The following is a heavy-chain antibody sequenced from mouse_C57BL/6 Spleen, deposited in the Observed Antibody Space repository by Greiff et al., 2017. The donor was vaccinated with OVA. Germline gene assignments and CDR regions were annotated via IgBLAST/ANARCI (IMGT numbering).Heavy chain of an antibody. V-gene: IGHV1-64*01. D-gene: IGHD2-4*01. CDR3: ARDDYDEGWYFDV. J-gene: IGHJ1*03. Sequence: LQQPGAELVKPGASVKLSCKASGYTFTSSWMHWVKQRPGQGLEWIGMIHPNSGSTNYNEKFKSKATLTVDKSSSTAYMQLSSLTSEDSAVYYCARDDYDEGWYFDVWGTGTTVTVSS. CDR1: GYTFTSSW. CDR2: IHPNSGST.